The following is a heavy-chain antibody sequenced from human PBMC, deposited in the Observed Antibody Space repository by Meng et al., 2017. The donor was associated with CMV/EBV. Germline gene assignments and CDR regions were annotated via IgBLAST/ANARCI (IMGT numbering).Heavy chain of an antibody. CDR3: EPRYPTP. CDR2: SIPTFGTA. Sequence: HVQGGQVGDKVEKPGSLVKVYGKASGGTFSSYAISGFRQHPGKGLEWRGRSIPTFGTANYEQKFQDRVTITADESTSTAYIELSSLRSEDTAVYYCEPRYPTPWGQRTLVTVSS. V-gene: IGHV1-69*12. D-gene: IGHD1-14*01. CDR1: GGTFSSYA. J-gene: IGHJ5*02.